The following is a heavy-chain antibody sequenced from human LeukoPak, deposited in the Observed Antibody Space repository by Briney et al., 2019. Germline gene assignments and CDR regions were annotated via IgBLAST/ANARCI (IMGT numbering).Heavy chain of an antibody. V-gene: IGHV3-7*01. CDR2: IKEDGSEK. CDR3: VSFYETY. Sequence: GGSLRLSCAASGFTFNIYWMSWVRQAPGKGLEWVANIKEDGSEKYYVDSVKGRFTISRDNAKKSLYLQMSSLRAEDTAVYYCVSFYETYWGRGTLVTVSS. CDR1: GFTFNIYW. D-gene: IGHD2-2*01. J-gene: IGHJ4*02.